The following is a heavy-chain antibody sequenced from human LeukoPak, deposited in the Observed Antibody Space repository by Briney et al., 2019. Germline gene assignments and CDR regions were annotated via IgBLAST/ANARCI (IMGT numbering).Heavy chain of an antibody. J-gene: IGHJ4*02. V-gene: IGHV5-51*01. D-gene: IGHD2-15*01. CDR2: IYPGASDT. CDR1: GYSFTSYW. CDR3: ARRYCSGGSCFDS. Sequence: RGESLKISCKGSGYSFTSYWIGWVRQMSGKGLEWMGIIYPGASDTRYSPSFQGQVTISADKSISTAYLQWSSLKASDTAMYYCARRYCSGGSCFDSWGQGTLVTVSS.